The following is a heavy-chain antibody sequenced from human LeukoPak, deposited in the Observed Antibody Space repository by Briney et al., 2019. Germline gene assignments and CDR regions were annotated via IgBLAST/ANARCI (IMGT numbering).Heavy chain of an antibody. CDR1: GGSFSGYY. D-gene: IGHD3-16*01. J-gene: IGHJ5*01. V-gene: IGHV4-34*01. CDR3: ARGPLGAWGFDS. CDR2: INHSGST. Sequence: SETLSLTCAVYGGSFSGYYWSWIRQPPGKGLEWIGEINHSGSTNYNPSLKSRVTISVDTSKNQFSLKLSSVTAADTAVYYCARGPLGAWGFDSWGQGTLVTVSS.